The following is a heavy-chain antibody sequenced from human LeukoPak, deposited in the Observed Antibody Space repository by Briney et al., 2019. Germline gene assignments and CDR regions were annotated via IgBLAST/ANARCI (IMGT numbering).Heavy chain of an antibody. CDR1: GGSISSSSYY. CDR3: ARLGSTVAGVDY. D-gene: IGHD2-15*01. J-gene: IGHJ4*02. CDR2: IYYSGST. V-gene: IGHV4-39*07. Sequence: SETLSLTCTVSGGSISSSSYYWGWIRQPPGKGLEWIGSIYYSGSTYYNPSLKSRVTISVDSSKNQFSLKLSSVTAADTAVYYCARLGSTVAGVDYWGQGTLVTVSS.